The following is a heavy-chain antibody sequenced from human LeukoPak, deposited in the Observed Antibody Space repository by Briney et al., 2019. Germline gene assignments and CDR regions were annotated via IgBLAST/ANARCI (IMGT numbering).Heavy chain of an antibody. J-gene: IGHJ6*02. CDR1: DGSTTGYY. V-gene: IGHV4-59*12. CDR3: ARDRGSSSPGNYYYYGMDV. D-gene: IGHD6-19*01. Sequence: SETLSLTCSVSDGSTTGYYWSWIRQPPGKGLEWIAYVYYTGRTLYNPSLESRVTISVDTSKNQFSLKLSSVTAADTAVYYCARDRGSSSPGNYYYYGMDVWGQGTTVTVSS. CDR2: VYYTGRT.